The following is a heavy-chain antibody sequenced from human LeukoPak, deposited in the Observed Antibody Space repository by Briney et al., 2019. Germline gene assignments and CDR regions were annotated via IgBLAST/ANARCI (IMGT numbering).Heavy chain of an antibody. Sequence: ASVRVSCKAPGYTFTGYYMHWVRQAPGQGLEWMGWINPNSGGTNYAQKFQGRVTMTRDTSISTAYMELSSLRSEDTAVYYCASSTTVTPFDPWGQGTLVTVSS. V-gene: IGHV1-2*02. D-gene: IGHD4-11*01. J-gene: IGHJ5*02. CDR2: INPNSGGT. CDR3: ASSTTVTPFDP. CDR1: GYTFTGYY.